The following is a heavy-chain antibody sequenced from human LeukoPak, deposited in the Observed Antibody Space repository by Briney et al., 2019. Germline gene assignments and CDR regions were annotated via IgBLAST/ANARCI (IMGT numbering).Heavy chain of an antibody. J-gene: IGHJ6*04. CDR3: ARHFDGSGVLDV. CDR2: IYYSGST. V-gene: IGHV4-39*01. D-gene: IGHD3-10*01. Sequence: SETLSLTCTVSGGSISSYYWGWIRQPPGKGLEWIGSIYYSGSTYYNPSLKSRVTISVDTSKNQFSLKLSSVTAAGTAVYYCARHFDGSGVLDVWGKGTTVTVSS. CDR1: GGSISSYY.